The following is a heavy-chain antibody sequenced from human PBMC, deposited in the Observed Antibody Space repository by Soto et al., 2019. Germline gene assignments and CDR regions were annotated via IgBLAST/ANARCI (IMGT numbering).Heavy chain of an antibody. CDR1: GGSVSADFW. V-gene: IGHV4-4*02. D-gene: IGHD3-16*01. J-gene: IGHJ3*01. CDR2: MHHSGSS. Sequence: QVQVEESGPGLVKPSGTLSLICSVSGGSVSADFWWTWVRQPPGKGLEWIGEMHHSGSSNYNPSLKSRATISGDKSRNQLSLRLTSVTAADAAVYYCARVRRGDWLGAFDVWGQGTRVIVSS. CDR3: ARVRRGDWLGAFDV.